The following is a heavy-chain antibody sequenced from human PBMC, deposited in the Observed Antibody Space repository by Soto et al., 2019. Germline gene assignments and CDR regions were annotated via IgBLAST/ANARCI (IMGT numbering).Heavy chain of an antibody. CDR2: VYYSGSS. CDR1: GXSLSGGSSA. J-gene: IGHJ5*02. Sequence: TLSLPSTVSGXSLSGGSSAWSWIRQPPGKGLEWIANVYYSGSSYYNPSVKSRLKISVDTTKNQFSLQLKSMTAADTAVYYCAKLSCTSSTCYFPGWFDPWGQGTLGTVS. V-gene: IGHV4-31*02. D-gene: IGHD2-2*01. CDR3: AKLSCTSSTCYFPGWFDP.